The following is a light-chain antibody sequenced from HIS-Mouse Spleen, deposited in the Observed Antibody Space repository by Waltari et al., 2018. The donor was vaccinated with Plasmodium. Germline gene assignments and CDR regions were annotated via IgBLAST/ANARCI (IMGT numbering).Light chain of an antibody. CDR3: YSTDSSGNHRV. CDR1: PFPNKY. V-gene: IGLV3-10*01. CDR2: EDS. Sequence: SYELTQPPSVSVSPGQKARIPCTGDPFPNKYVSWYQQKSGQAPVLVIYEDSKRPSGIPERFSGSSSGTMATLTISGAQVEDEADYYCYSTDSSGNHRVFGGGTKLTVL. J-gene: IGLJ3*02.